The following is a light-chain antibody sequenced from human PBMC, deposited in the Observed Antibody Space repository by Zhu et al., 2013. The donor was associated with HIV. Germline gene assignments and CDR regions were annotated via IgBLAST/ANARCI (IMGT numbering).Light chain of an antibody. CDR2: DAS. CDR1: QSVSSY. Sequence: EIVLTQSPATLSLSPGERATLSCGASQSVSSYLAWYQQKPGQAPRLLIYDASNRATGIPARFSGSGSGTDFTLTISRLEPEDFAVYYCQQYGSSPRTSGQGTKVEIK. CDR3: QQYGSSPRT. V-gene: IGKV3D-20*01. J-gene: IGKJ1*01.